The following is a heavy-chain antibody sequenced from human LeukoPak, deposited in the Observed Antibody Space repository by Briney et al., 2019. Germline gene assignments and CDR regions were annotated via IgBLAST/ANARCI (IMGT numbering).Heavy chain of an antibody. CDR3: ARASTVTTLYYYYYMDV. CDR2: IYYSGSS. D-gene: IGHD4-11*01. V-gene: IGHV4-59*01. CDR1: GGYISSYY. Sequence: KSSETLSLTCTVSGGYISSYYWSWIRQPPGKGLEWIGYIYYSGSSNYNPSLKSRVTISVDTSKNQFSLKLSSVTAADTAVYYCARASTVTTLYYYYYMDVWGKGTTVTVSS. J-gene: IGHJ6*03.